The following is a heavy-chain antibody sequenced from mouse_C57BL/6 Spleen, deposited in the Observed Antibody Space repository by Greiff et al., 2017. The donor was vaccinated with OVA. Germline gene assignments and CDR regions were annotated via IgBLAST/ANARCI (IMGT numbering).Heavy chain of an antibody. CDR2: IHPNSGST. V-gene: IGHV1-64*01. J-gene: IGHJ2*01. CDR1: GYTFTSYW. D-gene: IGHD1-1*01. CDR3: ARSYYGSSYGYFDY. Sequence: VQLQQSGAELVKPGASVKLSCKASGYTFTSYWMHWVKQRPGQGLEWIGMIHPNSGSTNYNEKFKSKATLTVDKSSSTAYMQLSSLTSEDSAVYYCARSYYGSSYGYFDYWGQGTTLTVSS.